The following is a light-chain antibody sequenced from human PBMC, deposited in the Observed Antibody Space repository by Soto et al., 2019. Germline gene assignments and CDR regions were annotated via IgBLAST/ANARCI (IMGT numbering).Light chain of an antibody. Sequence: EIVLTQSPGTLSLSPGERATLSCRASQSVSSSYLAWYQQKPGQAPRLLIYGASSRATGIPDRFSGSGSGTDFTLTISRLEPEDFAVYYCHQRNQFGQGTRLDIK. CDR3: HQRNQ. V-gene: IGKV3-20*01. CDR2: GAS. CDR1: QSVSSSY. J-gene: IGKJ5*01.